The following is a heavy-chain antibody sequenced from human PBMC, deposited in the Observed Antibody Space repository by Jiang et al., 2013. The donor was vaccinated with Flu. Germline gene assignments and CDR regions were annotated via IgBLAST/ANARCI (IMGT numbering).Heavy chain of an antibody. V-gene: IGHV1-46*01. CDR1: GYTFTNYY. CDR3: ASLHRSNCHGGGCYYFDL. J-gene: IGHJ2*01. D-gene: IGHD2-15*01. CDR2: INPSGGST. Sequence: SGAEVKQPGASVKTSCKTSGYTFTNYYIHWVRQAPGQGLEWMGIINPSGGSTSYAQRFQGRVTMTRDTSTSTFYMELSSLRSEDTAVYYCASLHRSNCHGGGCYYFDLWGRGTLVTVSS.